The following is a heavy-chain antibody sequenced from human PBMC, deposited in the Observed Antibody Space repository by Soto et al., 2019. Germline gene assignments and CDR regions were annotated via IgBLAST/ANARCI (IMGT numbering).Heavy chain of an antibody. Sequence: PGESLKISCAASGFTFSTYWMHWVRQAPGKGLVWVSRINSDGSSTSYADSVKGRFTISRGNAKNTVYLQMNSLRAEDTAVYYCARGYPNYSNFAYWSQGSLVTVSS. CDR3: ARGYPNYSNFAY. CDR1: GFTFSTYW. V-gene: IGHV3-74*01. CDR2: INSDGSST. J-gene: IGHJ4*02. D-gene: IGHD2-21*01.